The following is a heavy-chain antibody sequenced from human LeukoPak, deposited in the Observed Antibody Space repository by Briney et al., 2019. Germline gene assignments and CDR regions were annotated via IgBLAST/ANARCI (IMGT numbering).Heavy chain of an antibody. J-gene: IGHJ4*02. Sequence: NPSETLSLTCTVSGGSISSGTYYWSWIRQSPGKGLEWIGYISHSGSTHYTPSPQSRVTISVDRSKNQFSLILNSMTAADTAVYYCARVSDSVKCGGDCYYFDRWGQGNLVTVSS. CDR1: GGSISSGTYY. CDR3: ARVSDSVKCGGDCYYFDR. CDR2: ISHSGST. V-gene: IGHV4-30-2*06. D-gene: IGHD2-21*01.